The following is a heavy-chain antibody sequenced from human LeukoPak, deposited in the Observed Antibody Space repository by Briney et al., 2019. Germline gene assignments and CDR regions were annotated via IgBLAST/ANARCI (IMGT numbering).Heavy chain of an antibody. CDR1: GGTFSSYT. D-gene: IGHD3-10*01. CDR2: IIPILGIA. Sequence: ASVKVSCKASGGTFSSYTISWVRQAPGQGLEWMGRIIPILGIANYAQKFQGRVTITADRSTSTAYTELSSLRSEDTAVYYCARGRYYGSGSKNWFDSWGQGTPVTVSS. J-gene: IGHJ5*01. V-gene: IGHV1-69*02. CDR3: ARGRYYGSGSKNWFDS.